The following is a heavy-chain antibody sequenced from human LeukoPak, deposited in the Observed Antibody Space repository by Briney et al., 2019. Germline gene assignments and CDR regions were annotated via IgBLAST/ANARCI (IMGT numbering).Heavy chain of an antibody. CDR2: IYYSGST. CDR1: GGSITSSSYY. J-gene: IGHJ6*03. D-gene: IGHD6-25*01. CDR3: ARAHGSDYYYYYMDV. V-gene: IGHV4-39*07. Sequence: SETLSLTCTVSGGSITSSSYYWDWIRQPPGKGLEWIGSIYYSGSTYYNPSLRGRVTISVDTSKNQFSLKLSSVTAADTAVYYCARAHGSDYYYYYMDVWGKGTTVTVSS.